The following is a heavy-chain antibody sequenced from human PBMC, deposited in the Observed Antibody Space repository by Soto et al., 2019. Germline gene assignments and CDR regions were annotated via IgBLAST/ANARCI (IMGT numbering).Heavy chain of an antibody. Sequence: GGSLRLSCAASGFAFSSYAMSWVRQAPGKGLEWVSAISGSGGSTYYADSVKGRLTISRDNSKNTLYLQMNSLRAEDTAVYYCAKEAAGTVIMITFGGVIHDAFDIWGKGTMVTVPS. CDR1: GFAFSSYA. CDR3: AKEAAGTVIMITFGGVIHDAFDI. D-gene: IGHD3-16*02. CDR2: ISGSGGST. J-gene: IGHJ3*02. V-gene: IGHV3-23*01.